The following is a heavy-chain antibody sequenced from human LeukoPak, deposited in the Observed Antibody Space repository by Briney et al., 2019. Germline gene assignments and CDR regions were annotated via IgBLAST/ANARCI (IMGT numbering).Heavy chain of an antibody. Sequence: GGSLRLSCAASGFTFSSYGMHWVRQAPGKGLEWVAFIRYDGSNKYYADSVRGRFTISRDNSKNTLYLQMNSLRAEDTAVYYCAKANLYCSSTSCYLIWGQGTLVTVSS. D-gene: IGHD2-2*01. CDR3: AKANLYCSSTSCYLI. CDR1: GFTFSSYG. CDR2: IRYDGSNK. V-gene: IGHV3-30*02. J-gene: IGHJ4*02.